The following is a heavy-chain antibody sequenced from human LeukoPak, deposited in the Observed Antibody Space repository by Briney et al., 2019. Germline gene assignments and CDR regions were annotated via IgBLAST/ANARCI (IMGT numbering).Heavy chain of an antibody. D-gene: IGHD2-2*01. V-gene: IGHV3-7*01. Sequence: PGGSLRLSCAASGFTFSTDAMSWVRQAPGKGLEWVANIKPDGSEKYYVDSVKGRFTISRDNAKNSLYLQINNLRAEDTAVFYCATGYCTSTTCYRSRFDYWGQGTLVTVSS. CDR3: ATGYCTSTTCYRSRFDY. CDR1: GFTFSTDA. J-gene: IGHJ4*02. CDR2: IKPDGSEK.